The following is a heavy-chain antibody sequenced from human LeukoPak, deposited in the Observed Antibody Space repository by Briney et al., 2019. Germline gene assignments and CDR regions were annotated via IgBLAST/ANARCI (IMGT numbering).Heavy chain of an antibody. CDR3: ARSLLPLRYFDWFRYYFDY. V-gene: IGHV1-3*01. CDR2: INAGNGNT. CDR1: GYTFTSYA. Sequence: GASVKVSCKASGYTFTSYAMHWVRQAPGQRLEWMGWINAGNGNTEYSQKFQGRVTITRDTSASTAYMELSSLRSEDTAVYYCARSLLPLRYFDWFRYYFDYWGQGTLVTVSS. D-gene: IGHD3-9*01. J-gene: IGHJ4*02.